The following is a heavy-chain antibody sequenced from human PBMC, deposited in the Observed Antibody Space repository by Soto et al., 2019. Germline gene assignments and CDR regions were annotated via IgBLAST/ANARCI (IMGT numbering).Heavy chain of an antibody. CDR1: GFIFGDYA. J-gene: IGHJ3*02. D-gene: IGHD4-4*01. CDR3: ACGTQYGACDI. CDR2: ITGKPFGERT. V-gene: IGHV3-49*03. Sequence: GGSLRLSCTASGFIFGDYAMGWFRQAPGKGLEWVGLITGKPFGERTKYAASVKGRFSISRDDSKSIGYLQMNSLETEDTAIYYCACGTQYGACDIWGQGTVVTV.